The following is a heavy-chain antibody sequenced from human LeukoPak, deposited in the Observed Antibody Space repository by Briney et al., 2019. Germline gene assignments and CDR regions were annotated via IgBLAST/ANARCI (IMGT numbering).Heavy chain of an antibody. CDR3: ARDPPKYCSSTSCLERDY. V-gene: IGHV1-18*01. Sequence: ASVKVSCKASGGTFSSYAISWVRQAPGQGLEWMGWISAYNGNTNYAQKLQGRVTMTTDTSTSTAYMELRSLRSDDTAVYYCARDPPKYCSSTSCLERDYWGQGTLVTVSS. CDR1: GGTFSSYA. D-gene: IGHD2-2*01. CDR2: ISAYNGNT. J-gene: IGHJ4*02.